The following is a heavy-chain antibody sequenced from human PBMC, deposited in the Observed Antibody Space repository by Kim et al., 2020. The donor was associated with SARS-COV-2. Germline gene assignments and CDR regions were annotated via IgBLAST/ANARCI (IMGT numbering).Heavy chain of an antibody. CDR1: GFTFSSYA. D-gene: IGHD2-2*01. Sequence: GGSLRLSCAASGFTFSSYAMHWVRQAPGKGLEWVAVISYDGSNKYYADSVKGRFTISRDNSKNTLYLQMNSLRAEDTAVYYCARSWYCSSTSCYAGFDYWGQGTLVTVSS. CDR2: ISYDGSNK. V-gene: IGHV3-30*04. J-gene: IGHJ4*02. CDR3: ARSWYCSSTSCYAGFDY.